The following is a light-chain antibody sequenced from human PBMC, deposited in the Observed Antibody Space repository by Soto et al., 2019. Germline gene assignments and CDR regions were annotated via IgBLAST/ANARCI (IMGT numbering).Light chain of an antibody. CDR3: QHYFNWPYT. CDR1: QSVTSN. V-gene: IGKV3-15*01. J-gene: IGKJ2*01. Sequence: EIDIAQSPAPLSVSPRERATLSCRASQSVTSNLAWYQQKPGRAPRLLIYGASTRATGIPARFSGSGSGTEFTLTISNLQSEDFALYYCQHYFNWPYTFGQGTKVDIK. CDR2: GAS.